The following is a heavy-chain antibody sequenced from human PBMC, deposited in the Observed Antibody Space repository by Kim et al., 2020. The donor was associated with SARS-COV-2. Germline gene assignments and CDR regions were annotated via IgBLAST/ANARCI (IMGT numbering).Heavy chain of an antibody. D-gene: IGHD3-22*01. J-gene: IGHJ4*02. CDR3: ARARITMIVIIQEFDY. V-gene: IGHV4-31*02. Sequence: PSPKSRLTISVDTSKNQFSLKLSSVTAADTAVYYCARARITMIVIIQEFDYWGQGTLVTVSS.